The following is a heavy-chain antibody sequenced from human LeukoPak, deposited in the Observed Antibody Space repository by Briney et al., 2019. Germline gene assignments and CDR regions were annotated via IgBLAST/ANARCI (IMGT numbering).Heavy chain of an antibody. V-gene: IGHV1-18*01. Sequence: GASVKVSCKASGYTFTNYGLSWVRQAPGQGLEWMGWISSYTGNTNYAQKLQGRVTITTDTSTSTAYMELRSLRSDDTAVYYCARDLRDGYRNWEPPYFDYWGQGTLVTVSS. J-gene: IGHJ4*02. CDR1: GYTFTNYG. CDR2: ISSYTGNT. D-gene: IGHD5-24*01. CDR3: ARDLRDGYRNWEPPYFDY.